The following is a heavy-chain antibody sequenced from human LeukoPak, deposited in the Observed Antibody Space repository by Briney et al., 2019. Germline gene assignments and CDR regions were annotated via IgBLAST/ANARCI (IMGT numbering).Heavy chain of an antibody. CDR1: GFTFSSYA. J-gene: IGHJ4*02. CDR3: ARVGGDRVAY. D-gene: IGHD4-17*01. Sequence: PGGSLRLSCAASGFTFSSYAMSWVRQAPGKGLEWVSVMYNNGNTHYADSVKGRFTISRDNAKNTLYLQMNSLRPEDTAVYYCARVGGDRVAYWGQGTLVTVSS. CDR2: MYNNGNT. V-gene: IGHV3-53*01.